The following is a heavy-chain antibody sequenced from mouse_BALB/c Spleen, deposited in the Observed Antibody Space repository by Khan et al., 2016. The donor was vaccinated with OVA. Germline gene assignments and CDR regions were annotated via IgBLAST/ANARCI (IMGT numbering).Heavy chain of an antibody. CDR1: GFSLTTYG. J-gene: IGHJ3*01. CDR3: ARNSYMYGFTY. Sequence: QVQLKESGPGLVQPSQSLSITCTVSGFSLTTYGVHWVRPSPGKGLEWLGLIWSGGNTDYNAAFISRLSITKDNSKSQVFFKMNSLQADDTAMYYCARNSYMYGFTYWGQGTLVTVSA. CDR2: IWSGGNT. D-gene: IGHD2-14*01. V-gene: IGHV2-2*01.